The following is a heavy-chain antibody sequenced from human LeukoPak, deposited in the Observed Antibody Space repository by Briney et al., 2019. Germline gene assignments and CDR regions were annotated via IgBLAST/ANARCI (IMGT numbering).Heavy chain of an antibody. CDR1: GFTFSTYG. J-gene: IGHJ4*02. Sequence: GGSLRLSRAASGFTFSTYGMSWVRQAPGKGLEWVSAVTGGGLTTYYADSVKGRFTISRDNSKNTLYLQMNSLRAEDTAVYYCATMKGYFENWGQGTLVTVSS. CDR3: ATMKGYFEN. CDR2: VTGGGLTT. V-gene: IGHV3-23*01. D-gene: IGHD3-22*01.